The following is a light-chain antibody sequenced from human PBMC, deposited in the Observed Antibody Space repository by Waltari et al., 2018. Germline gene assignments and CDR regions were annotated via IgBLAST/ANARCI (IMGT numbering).Light chain of an antibody. Sequence: TQSPATLSVSPGETATLSCRASQSVTTNLAWYQQKLGQAPRLLIFAASTRATGVPVRFSGSWSGTEFTLSISSLQSEDFAVYYCQQYDKWPPRYTFGPGTRVEIK. CDR2: AAS. V-gene: IGKV3-15*01. J-gene: IGKJ4*02. CDR3: QQYDKWPPRYT. CDR1: QSVTTN.